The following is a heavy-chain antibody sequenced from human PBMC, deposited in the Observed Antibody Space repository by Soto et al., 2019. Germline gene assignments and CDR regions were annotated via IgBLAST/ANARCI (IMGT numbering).Heavy chain of an antibody. Sequence: SETLSLTCAVSGDSISGGGFSWNWIRQSPGKGLEWIGYIYPSGTSYYNPSLKSRVTISVDKPQNQFSLRLSSMTAADTAVYYCARGHYFGSGSTDWGHGTLVTVSS. CDR2: IYPSGTS. D-gene: IGHD3-10*01. CDR3: ARGHYFGSGSTD. CDR1: GDSISGGGFS. V-gene: IGHV4-30-2*06. J-gene: IGHJ4*01.